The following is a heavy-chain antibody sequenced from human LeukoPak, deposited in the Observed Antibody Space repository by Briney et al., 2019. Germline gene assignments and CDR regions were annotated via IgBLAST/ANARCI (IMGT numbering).Heavy chain of an antibody. CDR3: AKDWGSSDWYNWFDP. V-gene: IGHV3-30-3*01. J-gene: IGHJ5*02. CDR1: GFTFSTYA. CDR2: ISYDGSKK. Sequence: GGSLRLSCAASGFTFSTYALHWVRQAPGKGLEWVAVISYDGSKKYYADSVKGRFTISRDNSKNTLYLQMNSLRVEDTAVYYCAKDWGSSDWYNWFDPWGQGTLVTVSS. D-gene: IGHD6-19*01.